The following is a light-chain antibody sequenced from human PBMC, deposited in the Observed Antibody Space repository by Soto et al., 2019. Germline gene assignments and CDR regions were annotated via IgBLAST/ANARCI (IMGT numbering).Light chain of an antibody. CDR2: DVS. V-gene: IGLV2-8*01. CDR3: CSYAGSNNYV. J-gene: IGLJ1*01. Sequence: QPVLTQPPSASGSPGQSVTISCTGTSSDVGAYNYVSWYQQHPGKAPKLIISDVSERPSGVPDRFSGSKSGNTASLTVSGLQAEDEADYYCCSYAGSNNYVFGTGTKLTVL. CDR1: SSDVGAYNY.